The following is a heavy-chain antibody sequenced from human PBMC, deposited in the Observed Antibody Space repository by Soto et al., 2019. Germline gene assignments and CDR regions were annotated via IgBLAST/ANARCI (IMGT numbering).Heavy chain of an antibody. V-gene: IGHV4-30-4*01. Sequence: QGQLQESGPGVVRPSQTLSLTCTVSGASISSGDHYWTWLRPPPGTGLEWLGYIYYSGSTFYNPSLNSRVTMSIDISKSQFSLNLRSVTAADTAFYYCASSPPKDAVDLWGQGTMVIVSS. D-gene: IGHD6-6*01. CDR3: ASSPPKDAVDL. J-gene: IGHJ3*01. CDR2: IYYSGST. CDR1: GASISSGDHY.